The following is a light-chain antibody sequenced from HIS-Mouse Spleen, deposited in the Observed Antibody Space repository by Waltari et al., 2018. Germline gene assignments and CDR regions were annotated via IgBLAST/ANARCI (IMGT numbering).Light chain of an antibody. Sequence: DIQMHQSPSSLSASVGDRVTITCRASQSISSYLNWYQQKPGKAPKLLIYAASSLQSGVPSRFSGSGSGTDFTLTISSLQPEDFATYYCQQSYSTLMYTFGQGTKLEIK. J-gene: IGKJ2*01. CDR1: QSISSY. V-gene: IGKV1-39*01. CDR2: AAS. CDR3: QQSYSTLMYT.